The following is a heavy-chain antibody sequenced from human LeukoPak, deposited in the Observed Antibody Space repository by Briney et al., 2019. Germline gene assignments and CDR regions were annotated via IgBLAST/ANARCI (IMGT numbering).Heavy chain of an antibody. Sequence: ASVKVSCKASGFTFTSYAMNWVRQAPGQGLEWMGWINTNTGNPTYAQGFTGRFVFSLDTSVSTAYLQISSLKAEDTAVYYCARGGYSSSWTGYFQHWGQGTLVTVSS. CDR2: INTNTGNP. J-gene: IGHJ1*01. CDR1: GFTFTSYA. CDR3: ARGGYSSSWTGYFQH. V-gene: IGHV7-4-1*02. D-gene: IGHD6-13*01.